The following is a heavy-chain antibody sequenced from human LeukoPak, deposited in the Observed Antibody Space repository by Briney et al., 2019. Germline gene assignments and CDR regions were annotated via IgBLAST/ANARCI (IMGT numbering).Heavy chain of an antibody. CDR2: LSSDSNYI. CDR1: GFTFEDYG. CDR3: VRLRIRGDPVDP. D-gene: IGHD3-10*01. Sequence: GGSLRLSCAASGFTFEDYGMHWVRHAPGQGLEWVAGLSSDSNYIDYADSVRGRFTISRDNAQNSLYLQMNSLRPEDTGIYYCVRLRIRGDPVDPWGQGTLVTVSS. J-gene: IGHJ5*02. V-gene: IGHV3-9*01.